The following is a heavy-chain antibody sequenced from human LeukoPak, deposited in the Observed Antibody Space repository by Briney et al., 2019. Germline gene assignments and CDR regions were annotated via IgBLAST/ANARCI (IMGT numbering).Heavy chain of an antibody. Sequence: SETLSLTCTVSGGSISSYYWSWTRQPPGKGLEWIGYIYYSGSTDYNPSLKSRVTISVDTSRNQFSLKLSSVTAADTAVYYCARVNRRWLRWSGGFDIWGQGTMVTVSS. CDR3: ARVNRRWLRWSGGFDI. V-gene: IGHV4-59*08. J-gene: IGHJ3*02. D-gene: IGHD5-12*01. CDR2: IYYSGST. CDR1: GGSISSYY.